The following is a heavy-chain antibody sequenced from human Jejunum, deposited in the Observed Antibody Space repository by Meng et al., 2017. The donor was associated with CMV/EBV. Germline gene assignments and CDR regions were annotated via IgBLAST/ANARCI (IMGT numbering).Heavy chain of an antibody. J-gene: IGHJ4*02. D-gene: IGHD3-22*01. Sequence: SGFPLNSYGIHWVRQFPGKGLEWVAVLWYDGSRKYFADSVQGRFSISRDDSKNTVYLQMNSLRAEDTAVHYCARDNDGSSHYSQFDYWGQGTLVTVSS. CDR2: LWYDGSRK. CDR3: ARDNDGSSHYSQFDY. CDR1: GFPLNSYG. V-gene: IGHV3-33*01.